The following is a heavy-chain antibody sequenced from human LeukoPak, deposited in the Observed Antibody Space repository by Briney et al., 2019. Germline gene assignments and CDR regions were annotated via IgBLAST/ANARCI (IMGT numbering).Heavy chain of an antibody. D-gene: IGHD1-26*01. CDR1: GGSISSDY. Sequence: SETLSLTCTVSGGSISSDYWSWIRQPPGKGLEWIGNVYYSGSATYNPTLRSRVTISVDTSKNQFSLKLSSVTTADTAVYYCARPGRYTYWYFDLWGRGTLVTVSS. CDR2: VYYSGSA. J-gene: IGHJ2*01. CDR3: ARPGRYTYWYFDL. V-gene: IGHV4-59*01.